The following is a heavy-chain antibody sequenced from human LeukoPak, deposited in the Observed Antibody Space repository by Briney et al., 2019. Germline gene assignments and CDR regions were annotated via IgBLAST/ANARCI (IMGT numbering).Heavy chain of an antibody. D-gene: IGHD6-13*01. V-gene: IGHV3-23*01. CDR2: ISGSGGST. J-gene: IGHJ6*03. CDR3: ARDYSSSWEYYYYYLDV. Sequence: WGSLRLSCAASGFTFSSYAMSWVRQAPGKGLECVSAISGSGGSTYYADSVKGRFTISRDNSKNTLYLQMNSLRAEDTAVYYCARDYSSSWEYYYYYLDVWGKGTTVTVSS. CDR1: GFTFSSYA.